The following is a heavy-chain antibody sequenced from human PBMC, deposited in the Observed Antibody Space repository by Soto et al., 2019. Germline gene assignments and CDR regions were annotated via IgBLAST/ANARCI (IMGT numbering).Heavy chain of an antibody. J-gene: IGHJ4*02. Sequence: SETLSLTCTVSGGSISSSSYYWGWIRQPPGKGLEWIGSIYYSGSSNYNPSLKSRVTISIDTSKNQFSLRLTSVTAADTAVYYCARDLGGRADYWGQGILVTVSS. D-gene: IGHD3-10*01. CDR1: GGSISSSSYY. V-gene: IGHV4-39*07. CDR3: ARDLGGRADY. CDR2: IYYSGSS.